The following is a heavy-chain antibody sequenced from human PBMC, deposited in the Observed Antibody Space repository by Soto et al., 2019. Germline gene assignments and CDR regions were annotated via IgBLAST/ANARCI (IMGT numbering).Heavy chain of an antibody. CDR3: ATRRRYGPS. CDR2: IYHSGRT. J-gene: IGHJ5*02. CDR1: GDSITSNW. Sequence: QVQLQESGPGLVEPSGTLSLTCSVSGDSITSNWWTWVRQPPGKGLEWIGEIYHSGRTNYNPSLKSRVTISVGESKDQFSLKLSSVTAADTAVYYCATRRRYGPSWGQGTLVTISS. V-gene: IGHV4-4*02. D-gene: IGHD5-18*01.